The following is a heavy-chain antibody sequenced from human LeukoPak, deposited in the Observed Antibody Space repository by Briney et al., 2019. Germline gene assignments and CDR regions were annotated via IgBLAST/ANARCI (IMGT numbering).Heavy chain of an antibody. J-gene: IGHJ4*02. CDR2: IYYSGST. CDR3: ARAGYCSSTSCYVSL. CDR1: GGSISSSSYY. D-gene: IGHD2-2*03. Sequence: SETLSLTCTVSGGSISSSSYYWGWIRQPPGKGLEWIGSIYYSGSTYYNPSLQSRVTISVDTSKNQFSLKLSSVTAADTAVYYCARAGYCSSTSCYVSLWGQGTLVTVSS. V-gene: IGHV4-39*01.